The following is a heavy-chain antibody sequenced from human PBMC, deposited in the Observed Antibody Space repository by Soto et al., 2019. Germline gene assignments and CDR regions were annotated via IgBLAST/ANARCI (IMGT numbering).Heavy chain of an antibody. CDR3: ALPSGNWNPVAD. V-gene: IGHV1-69*02. D-gene: IGHD1-1*01. J-gene: IGHJ4*02. CDR2: IVPMIGKV. CDR1: GGTTSSYT. Sequence: QVQLVQSGAEVEKPGSSVKVSCKVSGGTTSSYTIGWVRQAPGQGLQWMGNIVPMIGKVDYAQTFQQRVTLTADKTRRTAYMELRRLRSEDTAVYFGALPSGNWNPVADWGQGTLVTVSS.